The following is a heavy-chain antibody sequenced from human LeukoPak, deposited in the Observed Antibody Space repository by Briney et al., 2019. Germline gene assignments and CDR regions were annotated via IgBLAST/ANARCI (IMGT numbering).Heavy chain of an antibody. CDR3: ARLISAGGIDY. CDR2: IYHSGRT. Sequence: PSETLSLTCAVSGGSISSSYWWSWVRQPPGKGLEWIGEIYHSGRTNQNPSLKGRVTISVDKSKNQFSLKLSSVTAADTAVYYCARLISAGGIDYWGQGTLVTVSS. J-gene: IGHJ4*02. CDR1: GGSISSSYW. D-gene: IGHD6-13*01. V-gene: IGHV4-4*02.